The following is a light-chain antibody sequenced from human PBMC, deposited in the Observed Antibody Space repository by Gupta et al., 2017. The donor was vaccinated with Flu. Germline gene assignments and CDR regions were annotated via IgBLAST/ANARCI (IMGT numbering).Light chain of an antibody. CDR1: SSDVGGYNY. CDR3: CADGGSKV. CDR2: AVN. Sequence: QSALTQPPSASGSPGQSVTISCTGTSSDVGGYNYVSWYPQHPGKAPKLIIYAVNKRPSGVPAGFSGATSGNTASLTVAGRVAADEDDYYCCADGGSKVFGGGTKLTVL. J-gene: IGLJ2*01. V-gene: IGLV2-8*01.